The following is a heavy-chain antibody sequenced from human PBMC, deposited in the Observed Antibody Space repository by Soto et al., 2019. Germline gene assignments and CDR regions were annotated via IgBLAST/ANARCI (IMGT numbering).Heavy chain of an antibody. CDR3: AREEVAAAGTLIDWFDP. D-gene: IGHD6-13*01. CDR1: GGTFSRYA. Sequence: QVQLVQSGAEVKKPGSSVKVSCKASGGTFSRYAISWVRQAPGQGLEWMGEIIPIFGTANYAQKFQGRVTITADESTSTAYMELSSLRSEDTAVYYCAREEVAAAGTLIDWFDPWGQGTLVTVSS. J-gene: IGHJ5*02. CDR2: IIPIFGTA. V-gene: IGHV1-69*01.